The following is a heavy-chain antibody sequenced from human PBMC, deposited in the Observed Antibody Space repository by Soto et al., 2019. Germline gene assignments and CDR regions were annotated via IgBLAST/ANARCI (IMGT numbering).Heavy chain of an antibody. D-gene: IGHD3-10*01. Sequence: SETLSLTCTVSGGSISSGGYYWSCIRQHPGKGLEWIGYIYYSGSTNYNPSLKSRVTISVDTSKNQFSLKLSSVTAADTAVYYCASQGPGVLDYWGQGTLVTVSS. J-gene: IGHJ4*02. CDR2: IYYSGST. CDR1: GGSISSGGYY. CDR3: ASQGPGVLDY. V-gene: IGHV4-61*08.